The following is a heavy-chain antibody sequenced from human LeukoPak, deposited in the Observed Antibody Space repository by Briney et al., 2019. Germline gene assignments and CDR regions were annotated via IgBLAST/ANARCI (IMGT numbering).Heavy chain of an antibody. CDR3: ARVRYSYFFDY. CDR2: IYYSGST. Sequence: SETLSLTCTVSGGSISSYYWSWIRQPPGKGLEWIGYIYYSGSTNYNPSPKSRVTISVDTSKNQFSLKLSSVTAADTAVYYCARVRYSYFFDYWGQGTLVTVSS. CDR1: GGSISSYY. V-gene: IGHV4-59*01. D-gene: IGHD5-18*01. J-gene: IGHJ4*02.